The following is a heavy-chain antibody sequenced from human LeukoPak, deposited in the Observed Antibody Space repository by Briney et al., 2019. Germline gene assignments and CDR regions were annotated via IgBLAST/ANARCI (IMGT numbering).Heavy chain of an antibody. V-gene: IGHV4-39*02. CDR1: GGSISSSSYY. Sequence: SETLSLTCTVSGGSISSSSYYWGWIRQPPGKGLEWIGSIYYRGSTYYYPSLKSRLTVSVDTSKNHFSLKLSSVTAADTAVYYCARPRRDGYIDAFDIWGQGTMVTVSP. CDR3: ARPRRDGYIDAFDI. D-gene: IGHD5-24*01. J-gene: IGHJ3*02. CDR2: IYYRGST.